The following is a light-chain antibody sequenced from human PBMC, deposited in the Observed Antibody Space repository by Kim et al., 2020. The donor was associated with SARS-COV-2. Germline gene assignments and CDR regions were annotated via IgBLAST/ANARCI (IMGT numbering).Light chain of an antibody. Sequence: ASVGERVTITCRASQDISNYLAWFQLKPGKAPKRLIYAASALQPGVPSRFSGSGSGTDFTLTVTSLQPEDVATYYCQKCDSAPWTFGQGTKVDIK. V-gene: IGKV1-27*01. CDR3: QKCDSAPWT. CDR1: QDISNY. CDR2: AAS. J-gene: IGKJ1*01.